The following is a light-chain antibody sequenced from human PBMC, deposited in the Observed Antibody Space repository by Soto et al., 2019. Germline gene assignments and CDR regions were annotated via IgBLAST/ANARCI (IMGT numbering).Light chain of an antibody. Sequence: DIQLTQSLSTLSASVGDRVTITCRASRSIINWLAWYQQKSGKGPKLLIYKASNLQTGVPSRFSGSGYGTEFTLTISSLQPDDVATYYCQQYSDHWTFGQGTKVDIK. J-gene: IGKJ1*01. CDR1: RSIINW. CDR2: KAS. CDR3: QQYSDHWT. V-gene: IGKV1-5*03.